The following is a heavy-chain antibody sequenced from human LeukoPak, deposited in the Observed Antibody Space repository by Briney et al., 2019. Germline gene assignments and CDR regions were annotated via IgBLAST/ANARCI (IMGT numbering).Heavy chain of an antibody. D-gene: IGHD4-17*01. V-gene: IGHV3-21*01. CDR2: ISSSSSYI. Sequence: GGSLRLSCAASGFTFSSYSMNWVRQAPGKGLEWVSSISSSSSYIYYADSVKGRFTISRDNSKNTLYLQMNSLRAEDTAVYYCARDVHGDYVGWFDPWGQGTLVTVSS. CDR1: GFTFSSYS. CDR3: ARDVHGDYVGWFDP. J-gene: IGHJ5*02.